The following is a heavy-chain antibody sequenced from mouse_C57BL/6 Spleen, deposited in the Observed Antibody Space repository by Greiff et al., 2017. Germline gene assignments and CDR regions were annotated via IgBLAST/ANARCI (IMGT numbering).Heavy chain of an antibody. CDR1: GYTFTSYW. D-gene: IGHD2-13*01. CDR2: IDPTSGGT. Sequence: VQLQQPGAELVKPGASVKLSCKASGYTFTSYWMHWVKQRPGPGLEWIGRIDPTSGGTNYNEKFKGKATLTVDKSSSTAYMQLSSLTSEDSAVYYCAKEYGGVYFAYWGQGTLVTVSA. J-gene: IGHJ3*01. CDR3: AKEYGGVYFAY. V-gene: IGHV1-72*01.